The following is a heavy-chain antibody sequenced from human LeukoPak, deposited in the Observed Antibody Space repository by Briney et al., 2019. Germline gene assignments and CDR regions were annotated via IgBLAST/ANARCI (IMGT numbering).Heavy chain of an antibody. CDR2: VYYISNT. CDR1: GASVGRAGYY. CDR3: ARTQSQSGSYRYYFGY. V-gene: IGHV4-61*08. Sequence: SETLSLTCTVSGASVGRAGYYWRWIRQPPGGGLEWIGYVYYISNTNYNPSLKSRVTMSVNPSENQFSLKLNSVTAADTAMYYCARTQSQSGSYRYYFGYWGQGTLVTVSS. D-gene: IGHD1-26*01. J-gene: IGHJ4*02.